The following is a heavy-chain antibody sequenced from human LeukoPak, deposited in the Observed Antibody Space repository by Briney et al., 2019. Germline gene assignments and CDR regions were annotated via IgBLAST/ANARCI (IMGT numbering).Heavy chain of an antibody. CDR2: IYHSGST. CDR3: ARSDSGSSVTFDY. Sequence: PSQTLSLTCTVSGGSISSGGYYWSWIRQPPGKGLEWIGYIYHSGSTYYNPSLKSRVTISVDRSKNQFSLKLSSVTAADTAVYYCARSDSGSSVTFDYWGQGTLVTVSS. V-gene: IGHV4-30-2*01. J-gene: IGHJ4*02. D-gene: IGHD1-26*01. CDR1: GGSISSGGYY.